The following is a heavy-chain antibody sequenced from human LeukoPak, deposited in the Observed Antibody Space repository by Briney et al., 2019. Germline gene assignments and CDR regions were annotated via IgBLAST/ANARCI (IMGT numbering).Heavy chain of an antibody. CDR3: ARSYDSSGYYFDY. Sequence: SETLSLTCTVSGGSVSSYYWSWIRQPPGKGLEWIGYIYYSGSTNYNPSLKSRVTISVDTSKNQFSLKLSSVTAADTAVYYCARSYDSSGYYFDYWGQGTLVTVSS. CDR1: GGSVSSYY. J-gene: IGHJ4*02. D-gene: IGHD3-22*01. CDR2: IYYSGST. V-gene: IGHV4-59*02.